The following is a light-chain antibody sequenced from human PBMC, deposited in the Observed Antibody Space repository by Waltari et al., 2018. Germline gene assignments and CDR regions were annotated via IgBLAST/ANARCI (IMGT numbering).Light chain of an antibody. CDR2: EVT. CDR1: NSDVGNYNL. V-gene: IGLV2-23*02. CDR3: CSYAGSTTSVM. J-gene: IGLJ3*02. Sequence: QSALTQPASVSGSPGQSITISCTGINSDVGNYNLVSWYQHHPGKAPRVMIYEVTKLPSGVSNRFSGSKSGNTASLTISGLQAEDEADYYCCSYAGSTTSVMFGGGTKLTVL.